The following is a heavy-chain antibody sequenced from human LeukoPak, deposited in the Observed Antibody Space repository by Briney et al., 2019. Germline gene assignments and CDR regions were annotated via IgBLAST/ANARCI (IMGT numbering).Heavy chain of an antibody. Sequence: GGSLRLSCAAAGFTFSNAWMSWVRQAPRKGLEWVGRIKSKTDGGTTDYAAPVKGRFTISRDDSKNTLYLQMNSLKTEDTAVYYCTTEHYDILTGSPKCFDYWGQGTLVTVSS. CDR3: TTEHYDILTGSPKCFDY. V-gene: IGHV3-15*01. D-gene: IGHD3-9*01. J-gene: IGHJ4*02. CDR1: GFTFSNAW. CDR2: IKSKTDGGTT.